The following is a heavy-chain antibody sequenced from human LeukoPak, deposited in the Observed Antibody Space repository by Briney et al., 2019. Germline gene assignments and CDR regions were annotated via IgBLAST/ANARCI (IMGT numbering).Heavy chain of an antibody. CDR3: AKDRSTVTSSLVTYYFDY. J-gene: IGHJ4*02. CDR2: ISSSGSTI. V-gene: IGHV3-48*03. Sequence: GGSLRLSCAASGFTFSSYEMNWVRQAPGKGLEWVSYISSSGSTIYYADSVKGRFTISRDNSKNTLYLQMNSLRAEDTAVYYCAKDRSTVTSSLVTYYFDYWGQGTLVTVSS. CDR1: GFTFSSYE. D-gene: IGHD4-11*01.